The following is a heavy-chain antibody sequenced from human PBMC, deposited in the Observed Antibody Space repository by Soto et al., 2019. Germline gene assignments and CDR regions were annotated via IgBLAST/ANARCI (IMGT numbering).Heavy chain of an antibody. CDR2: IYSGGST. V-gene: IGHV3-66*01. CDR3: ARVGGYYYYCMDV. CDR1: GFTVSSNY. J-gene: IGHJ6*03. D-gene: IGHD2-15*01. Sequence: GGSLRLSCAASGFTVSSNYMSWVRQAPGKGLEWVSVIYSGGSTYYADSVKGRFTISRDNSKNTLYLQMNSLRAEDTAVYYCARVGGYYYYCMDVWGKGTTVTVSS.